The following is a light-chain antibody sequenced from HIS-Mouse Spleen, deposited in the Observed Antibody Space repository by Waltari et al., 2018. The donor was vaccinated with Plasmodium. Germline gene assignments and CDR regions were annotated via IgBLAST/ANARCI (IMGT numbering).Light chain of an antibody. V-gene: IGLV3-10*01. J-gene: IGLJ3*02. CDR2: EDS. Sequence: SYELTQPPSVSVSPGQTARNTCPGDALPKKSAYWYQQKYGQAPVLVIYEDSKRPAGIPERFSGSSSGTMATLTISGAQVEDEADYYCYSTDSSGNHRVFGGGTKLTVL. CDR3: YSTDSSGNHRV. CDR1: ALPKKS.